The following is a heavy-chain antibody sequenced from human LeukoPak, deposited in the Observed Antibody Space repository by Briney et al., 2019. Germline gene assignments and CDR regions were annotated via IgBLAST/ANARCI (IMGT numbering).Heavy chain of an antibody. CDR3: ARRAGAYSHPYDY. Sequence: GGSLRLSCTVSGFTVSSNSMSWVRQAPGKGLEWVSFIYSGNTHYSDSVKGRFTISRDNSKNTLYLQMNSLRAEDTAVYYCARRAGAYSHPYDYWGQGALVTVSS. J-gene: IGHJ4*02. D-gene: IGHD4/OR15-4a*01. CDR1: GFTVSSNS. CDR2: IYSGNT. V-gene: IGHV3-53*01.